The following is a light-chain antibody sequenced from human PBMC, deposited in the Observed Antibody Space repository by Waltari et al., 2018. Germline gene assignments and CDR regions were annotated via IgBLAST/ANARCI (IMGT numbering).Light chain of an antibody. CDR3: QAWDSSTYV. CDR2: QDS. V-gene: IGLV3-1*01. J-gene: IGLJ1*01. CDR1: KLGDKY. Sequence: SYELTQPPSVSVSPGQTASITCSGDKLGDKYACWYQPKPGQSPGLVIYQDSKRPSGIPERFSGSNSGNTATLTISGTQAMDEADYYCQAWDSSTYVFGTGTKVTVL.